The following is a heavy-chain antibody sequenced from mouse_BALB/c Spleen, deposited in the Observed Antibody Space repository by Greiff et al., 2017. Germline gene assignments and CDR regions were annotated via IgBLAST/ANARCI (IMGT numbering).Heavy chain of an antibody. CDR3: TRCYDGYSFAY. D-gene: IGHD2-3*01. Sequence: VQLQQSGAELVRPGASVTLSCKASGYTFTDYEMHWVKQTPVHGLEWIGAIDPETGGTAYNQKFKGKATLTADKSSSTAYMELRSLTSEDSAVYYCTRCYDGYSFAYWGQGTLVTVSA. CDR2: IDPETGGT. J-gene: IGHJ3*01. CDR1: GYTFTDYE. V-gene: IGHV1-15*01.